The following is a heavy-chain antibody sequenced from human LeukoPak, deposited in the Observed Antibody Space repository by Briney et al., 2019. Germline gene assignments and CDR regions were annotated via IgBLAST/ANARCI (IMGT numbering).Heavy chain of an antibody. CDR3: AKGGVVGATYYFDY. CDR1: GFIFTNYF. V-gene: IGHV3-7*03. J-gene: IGHJ4*02. D-gene: IGHD1-26*01. CDR2: IKHDGSEK. Sequence: QAGGSLRLSCAASGFIFTNYFMSWVRQAPGKGLEWVASIKHDGSEKYYVDSVRGRFTISRDNTMNSLYLQMSSLRAEDTAVYYCAKGGVVGATYYFDYWGQGTLVTVSS.